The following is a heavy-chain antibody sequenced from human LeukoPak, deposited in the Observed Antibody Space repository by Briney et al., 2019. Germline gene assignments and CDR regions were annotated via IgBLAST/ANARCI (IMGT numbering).Heavy chain of an antibody. Sequence: SETLSHTCTVSGGSISSSSYYWGWIRQPPGKGLEWIGSIYYSGSTYYNPSLKSRVTISVDTSKNQFSLKLSSVTAADTAVYYCARHAWRGSYYPFDYWGQGTLVTVSS. V-gene: IGHV4-39*01. D-gene: IGHD1-26*01. J-gene: IGHJ4*02. CDR2: IYYSGST. CDR1: GGSISSSSYY. CDR3: ARHAWRGSYYPFDY.